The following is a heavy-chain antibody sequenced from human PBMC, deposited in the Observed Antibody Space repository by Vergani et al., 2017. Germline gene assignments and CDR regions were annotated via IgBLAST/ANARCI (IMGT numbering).Heavy chain of an antibody. Sequence: QVQLQQWGAGLLKPSETLSLTCAVYGGSFSGDYWSWIRQPPGKGLEWIGEINHSGSTNYNPSLKSRVTISVDTSKNQFSLKLSSVTAADTAVYYCAREKYYYDSSGYSYGADYRGQGTLVTVSS. CDR1: GGSFSGDY. CDR3: AREKYYYDSSGYSYGADY. J-gene: IGHJ4*02. D-gene: IGHD3-22*01. CDR2: INHSGST. V-gene: IGHV4-34*01.